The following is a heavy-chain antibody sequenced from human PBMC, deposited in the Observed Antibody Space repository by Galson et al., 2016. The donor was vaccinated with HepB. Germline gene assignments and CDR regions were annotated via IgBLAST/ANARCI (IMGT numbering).Heavy chain of an antibody. CDR3: ALYYYDSSGFVEYFQQ. Sequence: RLSCATSGFAFSSVWMSWVRQAPGKGLEWVANIKPDGREKYYVDSLKGRFTISRDNAKNSLYLQMNSLRAEDTAVYYCALYYYDSSGFVEYFQQWGQGTRVTVSS. V-gene: IGHV3-7*03. CDR1: GFAFSSVW. CDR2: IKPDGREK. D-gene: IGHD3-22*01. J-gene: IGHJ1*01.